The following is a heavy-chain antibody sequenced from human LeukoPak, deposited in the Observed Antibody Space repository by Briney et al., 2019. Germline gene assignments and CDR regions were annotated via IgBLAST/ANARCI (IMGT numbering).Heavy chain of an antibody. V-gene: IGHV4-31*03. Sequence: SETLSLTCTVSGGSISSGGYYWSWIRQHPGKGLEWIEYIYYSGSTYYNPSLKSRVTISVDTSKNQFSLKLSSVTAADTAVYYCARAGYRSGGSCYDGVVDYWGQGTLVTVSS. CDR1: GGSISSGGYY. CDR2: IYYSGST. CDR3: ARAGYRSGGSCYDGVVDY. D-gene: IGHD2-15*01. J-gene: IGHJ4*02.